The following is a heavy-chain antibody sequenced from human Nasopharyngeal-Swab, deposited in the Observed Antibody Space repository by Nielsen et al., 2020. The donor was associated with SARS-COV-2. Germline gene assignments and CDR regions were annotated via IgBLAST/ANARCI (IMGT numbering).Heavy chain of an antibody. Sequence: GESLKISCAASGFTFSSYAMSWVRQAPGKGLERVSAISGSGGSTYYADSVKGRFTISRDNSKNTLYLQMNSLRAEDTAVYYCAKVLGQEFDYWGQGTLVTVSS. CDR3: AKVLGQEFDY. CDR2: ISGSGGST. J-gene: IGHJ4*02. CDR1: GFTFSSYA. V-gene: IGHV3-23*01.